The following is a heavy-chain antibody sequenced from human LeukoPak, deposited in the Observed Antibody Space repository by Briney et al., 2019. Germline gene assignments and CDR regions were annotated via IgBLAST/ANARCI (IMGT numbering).Heavy chain of an antibody. Sequence: PGGSLRLSCAASGFTYSSYGMHWVRQAPGKGLEWVAFIRYDGSNKYYADSVKGRFTISRDNSKNTLYLQMNSLRAEDTAVYYCAKDTRSSIRGSYSPFDYWGQGTLVTVSS. J-gene: IGHJ4*02. CDR1: GFTYSSYG. CDR2: IRYDGSNK. CDR3: AKDTRSSIRGSYSPFDY. V-gene: IGHV3-30*02. D-gene: IGHD1-26*01.